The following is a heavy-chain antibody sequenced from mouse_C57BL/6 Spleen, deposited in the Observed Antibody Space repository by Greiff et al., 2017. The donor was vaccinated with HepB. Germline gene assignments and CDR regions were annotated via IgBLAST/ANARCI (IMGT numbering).Heavy chain of an antibody. CDR2: ISDGGSYT. Sequence: EVQGVESGGGLVKPGGSLKLSCAASGFTFSSYAMSWVRQTPEKRLEWVATISDGGSYTYYPDNVKGRFTISRDNAKNNLYLQMSHLKSEDTAMYYCARDEDYGYDGGFAYWGQGTLVTVSA. J-gene: IGHJ3*01. CDR1: GFTFSSYA. V-gene: IGHV5-4*01. CDR3: ARDEDYGYDGGFAY. D-gene: IGHD2-2*01.